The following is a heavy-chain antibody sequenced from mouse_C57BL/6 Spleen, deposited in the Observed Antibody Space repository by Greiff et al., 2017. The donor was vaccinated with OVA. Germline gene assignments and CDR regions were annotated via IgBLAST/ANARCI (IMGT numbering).Heavy chain of an antibody. CDR3: ARATTVVADWYFDV. J-gene: IGHJ1*03. V-gene: IGHV1-75*01. CDR1: GYTFTDYY. Sequence: QVQLKESGPELVKPGASVKISCKASGYTFTDYYINWVKQRPGQGLEWIGWIFPGSGSTYYNEKFKGKATLTVDKSSSTAYMLLSSLTSEDSAVYFCARATTVVADWYFDVWGTGTTVTVSS. CDR2: IFPGSGST. D-gene: IGHD1-1*01.